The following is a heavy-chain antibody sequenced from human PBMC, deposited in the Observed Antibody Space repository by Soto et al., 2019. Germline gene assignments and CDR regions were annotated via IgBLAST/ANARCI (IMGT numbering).Heavy chain of an antibody. J-gene: IGHJ4*02. Sequence: ASVKVSCKASGYTFTSYAMHWVRQAPGQRLEWMGWISAYNGNTNYAQKLQGRVTMTTDTSTSTAYMELRSLRSDDTAVYYCARDTMWGEVFIAAAGRLDYWGQGTLVTVSS. CDR3: ARDTMWGEVFIAAAGRLDY. CDR2: ISAYNGNT. D-gene: IGHD6-13*01. CDR1: GYTFTSYA. V-gene: IGHV1-18*01.